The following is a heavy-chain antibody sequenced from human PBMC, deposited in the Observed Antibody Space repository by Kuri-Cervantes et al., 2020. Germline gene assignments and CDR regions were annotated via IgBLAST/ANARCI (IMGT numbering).Heavy chain of an antibody. V-gene: IGHV3-11*04. D-gene: IGHD4-17*01. CDR2: ISSSGSTI. Sequence: GGSLRLSCAASGFTFSDYYMNWIRQAPGKGLEWVSYISSSGSTIYYADSVKGRFTISRDNAKNSLYLQMDSLRADDTAVYYCAKDFAGHGAFGYWGQGALVTVSS. J-gene: IGHJ4*02. CDR1: GFTFSDYY. CDR3: AKDFAGHGAFGY.